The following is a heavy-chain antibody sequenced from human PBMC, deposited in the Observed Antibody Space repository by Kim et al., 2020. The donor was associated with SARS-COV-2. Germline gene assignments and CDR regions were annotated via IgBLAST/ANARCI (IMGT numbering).Heavy chain of an antibody. CDR3: TTGWMVRGVNY. J-gene: IGHJ4*02. CDR1: GFTFSNAW. Sequence: GGSLRLSCAASGFTFSNAWMSWVRQAPGKGLEWVGRIKSKTDGGTTDYAAPVKGRFTISRDDLKNTLYLQMNSLKTEDTAVYYCTTGWMVRGVNYWGQGTLVTVSS. D-gene: IGHD3-10*01. CDR2: IKSKTDGGTT. V-gene: IGHV3-15*01.